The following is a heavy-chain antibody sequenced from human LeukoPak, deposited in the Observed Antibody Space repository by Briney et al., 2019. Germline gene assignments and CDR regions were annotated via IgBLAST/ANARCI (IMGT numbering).Heavy chain of an antibody. V-gene: IGHV3-66*01. CDR2: IYSGGST. D-gene: IGHD1-26*01. J-gene: IGHJ4*02. CDR1: GFTVSSNY. CDR3: ARGDSGSYVEGLDY. Sequence: GGSLRLSCAASGFTVSSNYMSWVRQAPGKGLEWVSVIYSGGSTYYADSVKGRFTISRDNSKNTLYLQMNSLRAEDTAVYYCARGDSGSYVEGLDYWGQGTLVTVSS.